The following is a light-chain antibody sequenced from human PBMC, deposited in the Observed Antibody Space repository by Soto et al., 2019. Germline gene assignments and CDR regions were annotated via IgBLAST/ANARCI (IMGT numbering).Light chain of an antibody. Sequence: QSALTQPASVSGSPGQSITISCTGTSSDVGRYNLVSWYRQHPGKAPKLLIYEGSERPSGVSNRFSGSKSGNTASLTISGLQAEDEADYYCCSYAGSSPVFGGGTKVTVL. CDR2: EGS. J-gene: IGLJ2*01. CDR3: CSYAGSSPV. CDR1: SSDVGRYNL. V-gene: IGLV2-23*01.